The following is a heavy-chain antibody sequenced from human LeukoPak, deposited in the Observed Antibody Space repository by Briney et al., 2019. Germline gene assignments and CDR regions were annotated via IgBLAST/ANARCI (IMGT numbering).Heavy chain of an antibody. CDR1: GFTFSSSS. D-gene: IGHD3-10*01. CDR2: IDSTSAYK. V-gene: IGHV3-21*01. CDR3: ARDTSGSYSITYFDY. J-gene: IGHJ4*01. Sequence: GGSLRLSCAASGFTFSSSSMNWVRQAPGKGLEWVSYIDSTSAYKLYTGSVEGRFTISRDNPKNSLYLQMNSLRAEDTAVYYCARDTSGSYSITYFDYWGHGALVTVSA.